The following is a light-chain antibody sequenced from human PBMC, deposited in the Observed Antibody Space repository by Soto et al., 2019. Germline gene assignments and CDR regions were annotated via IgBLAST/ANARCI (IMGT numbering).Light chain of an antibody. CDR3: QQRSTWPLT. Sequence: EIVLTQSPATLSLSPGERATLSCRASQSVSSYLAWYQQKPGQAPRLLIYDASNRATGIPARFSGSGSGTGFPLTISSLEPEDFAVYYCQQRSTWPLTFGGGTKVEIK. J-gene: IGKJ4*01. CDR2: DAS. V-gene: IGKV3-11*01. CDR1: QSVSSY.